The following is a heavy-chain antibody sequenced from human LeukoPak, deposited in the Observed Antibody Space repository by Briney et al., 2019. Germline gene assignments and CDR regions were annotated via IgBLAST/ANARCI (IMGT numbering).Heavy chain of an antibody. V-gene: IGHV3-66*01. Sequence: GSLRLSCAASGFTVSSNYMSWVRQAPGKGLEWVSVIYSGGSTYYADSVKGRFTISRDNSKNTLYLQMNSLRAEDTAVYYCAGRTVTIYYYYYGMDVWGQGTTVTVSS. CDR2: IYSGGST. D-gene: IGHD4-11*01. CDR3: AGRTVTIYYYYYGMDV. J-gene: IGHJ6*02. CDR1: GFTVSSNY.